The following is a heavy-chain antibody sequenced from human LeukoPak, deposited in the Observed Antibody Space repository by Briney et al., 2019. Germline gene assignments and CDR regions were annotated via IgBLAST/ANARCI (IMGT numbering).Heavy chain of an antibody. V-gene: IGHV3-21*01. J-gene: IGHJ6*02. CDR1: GFTFSIYN. CDR3: ARIGYSNHYGMDV. CDR2: ISSSSSYI. D-gene: IGHD4-4*01. Sequence: GGSLRLSCAASGFTFSIYNMNWVRQAPGKGLEWVSSISSSSSYIYYADSVKGRFTISRDNAKNSLYLQMNSLRAEDTAVYYCARIGYSNHYGMDVWGQGTTVTVSS.